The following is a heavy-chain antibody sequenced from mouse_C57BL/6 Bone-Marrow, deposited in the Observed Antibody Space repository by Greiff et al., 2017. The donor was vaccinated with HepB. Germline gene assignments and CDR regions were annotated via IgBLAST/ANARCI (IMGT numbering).Heavy chain of an antibody. CDR2: ITHSGET. D-gene: IGHD1-1*02. CDR1: GFPITSGYY. Sequence: QVQLQQSGPGLVKPSQSLFLTCSITGFPITSGYYWIWIRQSPGKPLEWMGYITHSGETFYNPSLQSPISITRETSKNQFFLQLNSVTTEDTAMYYCAGDSGGSPHFDVWGTGTTVTVSS. CDR3: AGDSGGSPHFDV. J-gene: IGHJ1*03. V-gene: IGHV12-3*01.